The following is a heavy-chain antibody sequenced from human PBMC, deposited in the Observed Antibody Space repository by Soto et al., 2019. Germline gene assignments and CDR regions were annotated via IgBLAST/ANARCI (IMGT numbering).Heavy chain of an antibody. Sequence: GGSLRLSCAASGFTFSSHWMHWVRHVPGKQFVWVARINSYGSSTDYADSVKGRFTISRDNAKNTLYLQIKSLGDEDTAVYYCAVHRPYVFDPWSDDQAMFDYWGQGTLVTVSS. D-gene: IGHD3-3*01. J-gene: IGHJ4*02. V-gene: IGHV3-74*01. CDR1: GFTFSSHW. CDR3: AVHRPYVFDPWSDDQAMFDY. CDR2: INSYGSST.